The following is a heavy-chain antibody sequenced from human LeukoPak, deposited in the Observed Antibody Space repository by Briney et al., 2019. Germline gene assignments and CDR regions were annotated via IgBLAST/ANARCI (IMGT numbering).Heavy chain of an antibody. CDR1: GGSISGSSYF. CDR2: ISGSGSRT. D-gene: IGHD1-26*01. J-gene: IGHJ4*02. Sequence: PSETLPLTCTVSGGSISGSSYFWGWIRQPPGKGLEWVSTISGSGSRTYCADSVKGRFTISRDNSKNTLYLQMNSLRAEDTAVYYCAKEALYSGGYYDCWGQGTLVTVSS. CDR3: AKEALYSGGYYDC. V-gene: IGHV3-23*01.